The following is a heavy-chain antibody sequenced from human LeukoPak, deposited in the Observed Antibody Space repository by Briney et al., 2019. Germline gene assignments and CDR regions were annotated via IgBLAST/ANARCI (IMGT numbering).Heavy chain of an antibody. CDR2: IYTSGST. CDR3: ASRLAHDYYYYYMDV. CDR1: GGSISSYY. V-gene: IGHV4-4*07. D-gene: IGHD6-19*01. Sequence: PSETLSPTCTVSGGSISSYYWSWIRQPAGKGLEWIGRIYTSGSTNYNPSLKSRVTMSVDTSKNQFSLKLSSVTAADTAVYYCASRLAHDYYYYYMDVWGKGTTVTVSS. J-gene: IGHJ6*03.